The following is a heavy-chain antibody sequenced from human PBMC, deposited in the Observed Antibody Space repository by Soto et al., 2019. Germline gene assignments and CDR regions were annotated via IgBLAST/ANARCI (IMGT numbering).Heavy chain of an antibody. J-gene: IGHJ6*02. Sequence: SETLALGCTFPGGSASIGSYYWSWIRQPPGKGLEWIGYIYYSGSTNYNPSLKSRVTISVDTSKNQFSLKLSSVTAADTAVYYCARDRALWYYGSGKYYGMDVWGQGTTVTVS. D-gene: IGHD3-10*01. CDR2: IYYSGST. CDR1: GGSASIGSYY. V-gene: IGHV4-61*01. CDR3: ARDRALWYYGSGKYYGMDV.